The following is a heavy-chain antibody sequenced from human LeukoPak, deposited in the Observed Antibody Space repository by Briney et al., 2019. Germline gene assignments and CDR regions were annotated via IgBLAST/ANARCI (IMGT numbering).Heavy chain of an antibody. Sequence: SETLSLTCTVSGGSISSGGYSWSWIRQHPGKGLEWIGYIYYSGSTYYNPSLKSRVTISVDTSKNQFSLKLSSVTAADTAVYYCARVPLRLGELSSIADYWGQGTLVTVSS. V-gene: IGHV4-31*03. CDR3: ARVPLRLGELSSIADY. D-gene: IGHD3-16*02. CDR1: GGSISSGGYS. J-gene: IGHJ4*02. CDR2: IYYSGST.